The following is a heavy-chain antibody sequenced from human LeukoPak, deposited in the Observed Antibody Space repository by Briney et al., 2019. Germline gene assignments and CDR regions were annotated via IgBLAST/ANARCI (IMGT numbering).Heavy chain of an antibody. CDR3: ASHILAVAVLYNWFDP. Sequence: PSETLSLTCTVSGYSISSGYYWGWIRQPPGKGLEWIGSIYHIGSTYDNPSLKSRVTISMDKSKNQFSLNLSSVTAADTAVYYCASHILAVAVLYNWFDPWGQGTLVTVSS. D-gene: IGHD6-19*01. V-gene: IGHV4-38-2*02. J-gene: IGHJ5*02. CDR2: IYHIGST. CDR1: GYSISSGYY.